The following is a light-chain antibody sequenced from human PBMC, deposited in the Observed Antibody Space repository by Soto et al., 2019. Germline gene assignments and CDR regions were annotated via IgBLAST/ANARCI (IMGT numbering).Light chain of an antibody. J-gene: IGKJ3*01. CDR2: DAS. V-gene: IGKV3-11*01. Sequence: EIVLTQSPATLSLSPGERATLSCRASQSVSAYLAWYQQKPGQAPRLLFYDASNRVTGIPARFSGSGSGTDFTLTIISLEPEDFAVYYCQQRSTPFTFGPGTKVDIK. CDR3: QQRSTPFT. CDR1: QSVSAY.